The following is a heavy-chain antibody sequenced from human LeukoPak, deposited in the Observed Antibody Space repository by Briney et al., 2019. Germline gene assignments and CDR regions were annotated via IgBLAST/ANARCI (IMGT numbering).Heavy chain of an antibody. CDR2: IYSGGST. CDR3: ARAEYDSSLGFDY. CDR1: GFTVNSNY. Sequence: PGGSLRLSCAASGFTVNSNYMSWVRQAPGKGLEWVSVIYSGGSTYYADSVKGRFTISRDNSKNTLYLQMNSLRAEDTAVYYCARAEYDSSLGFDYWGQGTLVTVSS. D-gene: IGHD3-22*01. J-gene: IGHJ4*02. V-gene: IGHV3-53*01.